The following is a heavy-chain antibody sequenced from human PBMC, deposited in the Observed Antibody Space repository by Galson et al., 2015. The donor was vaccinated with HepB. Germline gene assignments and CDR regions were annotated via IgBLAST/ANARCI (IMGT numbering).Heavy chain of an antibody. D-gene: IGHD1-26*01. J-gene: IGHJ3*02. CDR2: IYYSGST. Sequence: LSLTCTVSGGSVSSGSYYWSWIRQPPGKGLEWIGYIYYSGSTNYNPSLKSRVTISVDTSKNQFSLKLSSVTAADTAVYYCARVLGATAAFDIWGQGTMVTVSS. CDR1: GGSVSSGSYY. V-gene: IGHV4-61*01. CDR3: ARVLGATAAFDI.